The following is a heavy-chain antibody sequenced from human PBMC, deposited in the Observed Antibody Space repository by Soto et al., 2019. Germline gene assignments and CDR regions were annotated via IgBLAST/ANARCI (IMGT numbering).Heavy chain of an antibody. CDR2: IIPILGIA. D-gene: IGHD3-3*01. CDR3: ARGTRDPLRFLVWSTFDY. CDR1: GGTFSSYT. J-gene: IGHJ4*02. Sequence: QVQLVQSGAEVKKPGSSVKVSCKASGGTFSSYTISWVRQAPGQGLEWMGRIIPILGIANYAQKFQGRVTITADKSTSTAYMELSSLRSEDTAVYYCARGTRDPLRFLVWSTFDYWGQGTLVTVSS. V-gene: IGHV1-69*02.